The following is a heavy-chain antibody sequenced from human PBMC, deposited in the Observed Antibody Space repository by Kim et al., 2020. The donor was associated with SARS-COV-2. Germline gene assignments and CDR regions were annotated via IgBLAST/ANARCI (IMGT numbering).Heavy chain of an antibody. Sequence: SETLSLTCTVSGGSISTSRYYWGWIRQPPGKGLEWVADIYYTGSTYYNPSLKSRVTISVDTSKNQFSRNLSSVTAADTAVYYCARDRGSRDGYLIGYFDVWGRSPQVPLSS. J-gene: IGHJ2*01. D-gene: IGHD1-1*01. CDR2: IYYTGST. CDR1: GGSISTSRYY. V-gene: IGHV4-39*07. CDR3: ARDRGSRDGYLIGYFDV.